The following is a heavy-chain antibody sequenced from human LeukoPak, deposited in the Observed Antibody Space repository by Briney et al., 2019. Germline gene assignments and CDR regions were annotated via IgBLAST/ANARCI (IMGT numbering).Heavy chain of an antibody. CDR3: AKARGYFQH. D-gene: IGHD3-10*01. Sequence: GGSLRLSCAASGFTLSSYAMSWVRQAPGKGLEWVSAICGSGGSTYNADSVKGRFTISRDNSKKTLYLQMNSLRGEDTAVYYIAKARGYFQHWGQGTLVTVSS. CDR2: ICGSGGST. CDR1: GFTLSSYA. J-gene: IGHJ1*01. V-gene: IGHV3-23*01.